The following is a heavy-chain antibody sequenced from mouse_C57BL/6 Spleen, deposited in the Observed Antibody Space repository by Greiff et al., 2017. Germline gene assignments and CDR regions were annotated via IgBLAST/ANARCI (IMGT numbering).Heavy chain of an antibody. CDR2: IYPRNGNT. D-gene: IGHD1-1*01. CDR3: ARGLVYYGSGAY. J-gene: IGHJ3*01. CDR1: GYTFTSYG. Sequence: QVQLQQSGAELARPGASVKLSCKASGYTFTSYGISWVKQRTGQGLEWIGEIYPRNGNTYYNEKFKGKATLTADKSSSTAYMELRSLTSEDSAVYFCARGLVYYGSGAYWGQGTLVTVSA. V-gene: IGHV1-81*01.